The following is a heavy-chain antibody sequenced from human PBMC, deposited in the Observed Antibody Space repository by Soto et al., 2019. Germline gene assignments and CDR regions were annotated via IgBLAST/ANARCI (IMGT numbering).Heavy chain of an antibody. V-gene: IGHV4-4*02. CDR1: GDSISSPKW. CDR3: AYSSGWYRHDV. J-gene: IGHJ3*01. D-gene: IGHD6-19*01. CDR2: LLHSGTT. Sequence: QVQLQESGQGLVKPSGTLSLTCAVSGDSISSPKWWTWLRQPPGKGLDWIGALLHSGTTNYNPSLKSRVTLSVEKPQNKFHLTLTSVTAADAAIYYCAYSSGWYRHDVLGQGTSVTVSS.